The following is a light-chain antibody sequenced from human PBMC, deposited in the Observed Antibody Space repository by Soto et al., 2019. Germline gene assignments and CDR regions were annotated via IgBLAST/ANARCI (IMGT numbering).Light chain of an antibody. CDR1: QNIGYF. CDR3: QQSYSGLPMYT. J-gene: IGKJ2*01. CDR2: AAS. Sequence: DIQMTQSPSSLSASVGDRVTISCRASQNIGYFLNWYQQKPGKAPKLLIYAASSLQSGVPSRFSGSGSGTDFTRTISSLQPEDFATYYCQQSYSGLPMYTFGQGTKLEI. V-gene: IGKV1-39*01.